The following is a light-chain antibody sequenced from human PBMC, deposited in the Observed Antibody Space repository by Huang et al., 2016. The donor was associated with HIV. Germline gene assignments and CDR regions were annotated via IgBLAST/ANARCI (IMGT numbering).Light chain of an antibody. CDR2: GAS. Sequence: EILMTQSPAVLSVSPGDRVTLSCRASQNVYSKLAWYQQKPGHAPRLLIYGASTRATDVPARCSGGGSGTEYTLNITRVQSGDFGLDYCQQYNNWPPWTFGQGTNVEV. CDR1: QNVYSK. J-gene: IGKJ1*01. CDR3: QQYNNWPPWT. V-gene: IGKV3-15*01.